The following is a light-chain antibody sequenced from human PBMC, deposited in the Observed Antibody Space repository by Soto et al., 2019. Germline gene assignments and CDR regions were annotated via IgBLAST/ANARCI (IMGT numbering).Light chain of an antibody. CDR2: AAS. CDR1: QTIIRY. Sequence: DIQMTQSPSSLSASVGDRVTITCRASQTIIRYLNWYQQKPGRAPNLLIYAASSLQSGVPSRFSGSGSVTEFTLTISSLQPEYFATYYCQQSYSTLFTFGPGTKVEIK. J-gene: IGKJ3*01. CDR3: QQSYSTLFT. V-gene: IGKV1-39*01.